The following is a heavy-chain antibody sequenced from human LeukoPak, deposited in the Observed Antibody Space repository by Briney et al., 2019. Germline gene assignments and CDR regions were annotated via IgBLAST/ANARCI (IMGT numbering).Heavy chain of an antibody. CDR1: GFTFDVYW. J-gene: IGHJ4*02. CDR2: IKHDGSEN. V-gene: IGHV3-7*01. CDR3: ARDFYFDY. Sequence: GSLRLSCAASGFTFDVYWMNWVRQAPGKGLEWVANIKHDGSENYYVDSVKGRFSISRDNAKNSLYLQMNSLRADDTAVYYCARDFYFDYWGRGTLVTVSS.